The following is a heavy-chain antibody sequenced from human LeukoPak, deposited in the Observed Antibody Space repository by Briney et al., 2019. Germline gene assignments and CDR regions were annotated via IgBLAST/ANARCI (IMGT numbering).Heavy chain of an antibody. V-gene: IGHV3-23*01. CDR2: ISCSGGST. Sequence: GGFLRLSCAASGFTFSGYVMTWVRQPPGKGLQWVADISCSGGSTYYADSVKGRFSISRDNSKNMLYLQLDSLRAEDTAVYYCAKNHERGRYDSFDMWTQGSWVTVSS. J-gene: IGHJ3*02. CDR1: GFTFSGYV. CDR3: AKNHERGRYDSFDM. D-gene: IGHD3-16*02.